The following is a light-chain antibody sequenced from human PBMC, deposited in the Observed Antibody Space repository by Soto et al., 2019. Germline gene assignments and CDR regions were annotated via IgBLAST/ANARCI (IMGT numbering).Light chain of an antibody. CDR3: HQYYSTPT. CDR2: WAS. Sequence: DIVMTQSPDSLAVSLGDRATINCKSSQSVLYPSNNKNYLAWYQQKPGQPPKLLIYWASARESGGSDRFSGSGSGTDFTLTISSLQAEDVAVYYCHQYYSTPTFGQGTKVEIK. J-gene: IGKJ1*01. V-gene: IGKV4-1*01. CDR1: QSVLYPSNNKNY.